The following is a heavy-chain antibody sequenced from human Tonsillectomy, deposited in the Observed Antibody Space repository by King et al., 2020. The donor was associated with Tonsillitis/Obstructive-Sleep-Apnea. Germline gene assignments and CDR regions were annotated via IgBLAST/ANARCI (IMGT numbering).Heavy chain of an antibody. CDR1: GGSISSSSYY. Sequence: QLQESGPGLVKPSETLSLTCTVSGGSISSSSYYWGWIRQPPGKGLEWIGSIYYSGSTYYNPSLKSRVTISVDTSKNQFSLKLSSVTAADTAVYYCARRARIAARPDRGLGYFDLWGRGTLVTVSS. CDR2: IYYSGST. D-gene: IGHD6-6*01. J-gene: IGHJ2*01. CDR3: ARRARIAARPDRGLGYFDL. V-gene: IGHV4-39*01.